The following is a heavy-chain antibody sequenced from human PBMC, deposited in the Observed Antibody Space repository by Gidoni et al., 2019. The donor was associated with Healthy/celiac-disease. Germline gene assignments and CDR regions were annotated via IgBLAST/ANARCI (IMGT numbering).Heavy chain of an antibody. D-gene: IGHD5-12*01. CDR2: IIPIFGTA. J-gene: IGHJ4*02. V-gene: IGHV1-69*06. CDR3: ARGGVEMATMGTESFDY. Sequence: QVQLVQSGAEVKKPGSSVKVSCKASGGTFSSYAISWVRQAPGQGLEWMGGIIPIFGTANYAQKFQGRVTITADKSTSTAYMELSSLRSEDTAVYYCARGGVEMATMGTESFDYWGQGTLVTVSS. CDR1: GGTFSSYA.